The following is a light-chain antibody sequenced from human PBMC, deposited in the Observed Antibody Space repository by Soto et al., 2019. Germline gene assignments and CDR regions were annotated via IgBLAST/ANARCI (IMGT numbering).Light chain of an antibody. CDR1: SSDIGSNA. CDR3: AAWNDGLSGFV. J-gene: IGLJ1*01. Sequence: QSVLTQPPSTSRTPGQRATISCSGSSSDIGSNAVYWYQQLPGTAPKLLIYRNNQRPSGVPDRFSGTKSGTSASLVTSGLLSEDEADYYCAAWNDGLSGFVFGTGTKVTVL. CDR2: RNN. V-gene: IGLV1-47*01.